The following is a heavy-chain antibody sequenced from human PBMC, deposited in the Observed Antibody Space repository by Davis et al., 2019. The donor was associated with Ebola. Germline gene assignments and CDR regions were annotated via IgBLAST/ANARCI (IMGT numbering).Heavy chain of an antibody. V-gene: IGHV1-3*01. CDR3: ARSKYYDFWSGYPPFDY. CDR1: GYTFTSYA. D-gene: IGHD3-3*01. Sequence: ASVKVSCKASGYTFTSYAMHWVRQAPGQRLEWMGWINAGNGNTKYSQKFQGRVTITRDTSASTACMELSSLRSEETAVYYCARSKYYDFWSGYPPFDYWGQGTLVTVSS. CDR2: INAGNGNT. J-gene: IGHJ4*02.